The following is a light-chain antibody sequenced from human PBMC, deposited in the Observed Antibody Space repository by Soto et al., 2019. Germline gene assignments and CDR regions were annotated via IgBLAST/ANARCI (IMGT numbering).Light chain of an antibody. Sequence: DIQMTQSPSSVSASVGDRVTLTCRASQGIGDRLAWYQQKPGKVPQLLIYFASTLGSGVPSRLSGSGSGTDFILTINTLQADDFATYYCLHTYSFPRTFGQGTKVEIK. CDR3: LHTYSFPRT. CDR2: FAS. V-gene: IGKV1-12*01. J-gene: IGKJ1*01. CDR1: QGIGDR.